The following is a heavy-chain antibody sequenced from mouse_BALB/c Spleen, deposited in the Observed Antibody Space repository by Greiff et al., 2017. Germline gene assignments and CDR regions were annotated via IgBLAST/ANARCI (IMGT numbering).Heavy chain of an antibody. D-gene: IGHD1-1*01. CDR3: ARWDYYGSSTWFAY. CDR1: GYAFSSYW. Sequence: QVQLQQSGAELVRPGSSVKISCKASGYAFSSYWMNWVKQRPGQGLEWIGQIYPGDGDTNYNGKFKGKATLTADKSSSTAYMQLSSLTSEDSAVYFCARWDYYGSSTWFAYWGQGTLVTVSA. J-gene: IGHJ3*01. CDR2: IYPGDGDT. V-gene: IGHV1-80*01.